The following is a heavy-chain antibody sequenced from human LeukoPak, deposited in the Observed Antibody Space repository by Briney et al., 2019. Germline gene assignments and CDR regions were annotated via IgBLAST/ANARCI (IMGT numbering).Heavy chain of an antibody. Sequence: SQTLSLTCVISGDRVSSSNAAWNWIRQSPSRGLEWLGRTYYRSKWYYDYALSVKSRITINPDTSKNHFSLQLNSVTPEDTAVYYCARDGGSFDPWGQGTLVTVSS. D-gene: IGHD2-15*01. CDR3: ARDGGSFDP. CDR2: TYYRSKWYY. V-gene: IGHV6-1*01. CDR1: GDRVSSSNAA. J-gene: IGHJ5*02.